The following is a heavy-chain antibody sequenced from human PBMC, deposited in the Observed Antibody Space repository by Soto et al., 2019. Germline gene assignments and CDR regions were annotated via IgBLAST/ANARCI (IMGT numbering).Heavy chain of an antibody. CDR2: ISGSGGST. CDR1: GFILSDCA. Sequence: GSLRLSCATSGFILSDCAMNWVRQAPGKGLEWVSAISGSGGSTYYADSVKGRFTISRDNSKNTLYLQMNSLRAEDTAVYYCAKDVVAGDYWGQGTLVTVSS. CDR3: AKDVVAGDY. D-gene: IGHD6-19*01. J-gene: IGHJ4*02. V-gene: IGHV3-23*01.